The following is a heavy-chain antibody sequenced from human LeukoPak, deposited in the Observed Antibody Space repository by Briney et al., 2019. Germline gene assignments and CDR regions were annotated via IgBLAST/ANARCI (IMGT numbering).Heavy chain of an antibody. D-gene: IGHD3-22*01. CDR2: IFYSGST. V-gene: IGHV4-59*01. Sequence: PSETLSLTCTVSGGSISGYYWSWIRQPPGKGLEWIGYIFYSGSTNYNPSLKSRVTISVDTSKNQFSLKLSSVTAADTAVYYCARSSESYDRSGYYSYYFDYWGQGTLVTVSS. J-gene: IGHJ4*02. CDR1: GGSISGYY. CDR3: ARSSESYDRSGYYSYYFDY.